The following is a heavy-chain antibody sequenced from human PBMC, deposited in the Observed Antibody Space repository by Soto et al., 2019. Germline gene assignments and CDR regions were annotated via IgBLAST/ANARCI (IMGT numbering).Heavy chain of an antibody. D-gene: IGHD3-22*01. V-gene: IGHV1-3*01. CDR3: ARETEYYYDSSGYLAVYWYFDL. CDR2: INAGNGNT. Sequence: QVQLVQSGAEVKKPGASVKVSCKASGYTFTSYATHWVRQAPGQRLEWMGWINAGNGNTKYSQKFQGRVTITRDTSASTACMELSSLRSEDTAVYYCARETEYYYDSSGYLAVYWYFDLWGRGTLVTVSS. J-gene: IGHJ2*01. CDR1: GYTFTSYA.